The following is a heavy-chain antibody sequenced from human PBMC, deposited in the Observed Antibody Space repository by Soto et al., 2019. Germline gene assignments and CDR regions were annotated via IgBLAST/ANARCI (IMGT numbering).Heavy chain of an antibody. CDR1: GFSLITSGVG. V-gene: IGHV2-5*02. D-gene: IGHD6-19*01. CDR3: APPHMRGWTTGALDV. Sequence: QITLKEYGPTLVKPTQTLTLTCTCSGFSLITSGVGVGWIRQPPGHALEWLAFIYWDDDKRYNPSLKNRLPNTTDTSKNQVVLTLPALDPVHTATYCIAPPHMRGWTTGALDVWGQATLVTVSS. J-gene: IGHJ3*01. CDR2: IYWDDDK.